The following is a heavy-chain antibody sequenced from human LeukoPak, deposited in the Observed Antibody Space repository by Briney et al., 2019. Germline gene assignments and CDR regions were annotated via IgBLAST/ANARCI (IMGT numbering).Heavy chain of an antibody. V-gene: IGHV3-30*18. CDR3: AKDHNDILTGYAPLDY. CDR2: VSYDGSEK. J-gene: IGHJ4*02. CDR1: GFTFSSYG. Sequence: GGSLRLSCAGSGFTFSSYGMHWVRQAPGKGLEWVAVVSYDGSEKYYADSVKGRFTISRDNSKNTLYLQMSSLRAEDTAVYYRAKDHNDILTGYAPLDYWGQGTLVTVSS. D-gene: IGHD3-9*01.